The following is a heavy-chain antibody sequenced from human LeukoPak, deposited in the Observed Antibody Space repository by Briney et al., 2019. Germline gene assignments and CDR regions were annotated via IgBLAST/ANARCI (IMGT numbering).Heavy chain of an antibody. J-gene: IGHJ6*02. D-gene: IGHD3-16*01. CDR1: GYTFTSYG. Sequence: GASVKVSCKASGYTFTSYGISWVRQAPGQGLEWMGRIIPILGIANYAQKFQGRVTITADKSTSTAYMELSSLRSEDTAVYYCARGGTRYYGMDVWGQGTTVTVSS. CDR2: IIPILGIA. CDR3: ARGGTRYYGMDV. V-gene: IGHV1-69*04.